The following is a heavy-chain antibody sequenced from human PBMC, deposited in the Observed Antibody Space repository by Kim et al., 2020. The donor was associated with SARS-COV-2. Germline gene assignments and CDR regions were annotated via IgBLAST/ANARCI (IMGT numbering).Heavy chain of an antibody. Sequence: GGSLRLSCAASGFTFSNFAMSWVRQAPGKGLEWVSSISTTGAGIYYADSVTGRFTISRDNSKNTLFLQMNSLRAEDTALYYCANDKCSFHHDINNLHASDGFDIWGQGTMVTVSS. V-gene: IGHV3-23*01. CDR1: GFTFSNFA. CDR2: ISTTGAGI. CDR3: ANDKCSFHHDINNLHASDGFDI. D-gene: IGHD2-2*01. J-gene: IGHJ3*02.